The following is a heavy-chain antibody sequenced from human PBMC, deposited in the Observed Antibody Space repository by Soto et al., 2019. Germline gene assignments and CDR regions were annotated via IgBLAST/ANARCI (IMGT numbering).Heavy chain of an antibody. CDR1: GGTFSSYA. CDR2: IIPMFGST. Sequence: QVQLVQSGAVVKKPGSSVKVSCKASGGTFSSYAINWVRQAPGPGLEWMGGIIPMFGSTTYAQKFQGRVTITADESTSTVYMELTGLTSDDTAVYYCGRDGAGMGATFDYWGQGTLATVSS. V-gene: IGHV1-69*12. J-gene: IGHJ4*02. CDR3: GRDGAGMGATFDY. D-gene: IGHD1-26*01.